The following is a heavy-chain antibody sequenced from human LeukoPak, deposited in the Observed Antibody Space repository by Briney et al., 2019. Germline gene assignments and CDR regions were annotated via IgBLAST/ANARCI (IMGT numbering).Heavy chain of an antibody. D-gene: IGHD4-17*01. CDR1: GFTFTYYW. CDR3: TTGGTVTFDY. J-gene: IGHJ4*02. CDR2: IKSKTDGGTT. V-gene: IGHV3-15*01. Sequence: PGGSLRLSCAASGFTFTYYWMHWVRQAPGKGLEWVGRIKSKTDGGTTDYAAPVKGRFTISRDDSKNTLYLQMNSLKTEDTAMYYCTTGGTVTFDYWGQGTLVTVSS.